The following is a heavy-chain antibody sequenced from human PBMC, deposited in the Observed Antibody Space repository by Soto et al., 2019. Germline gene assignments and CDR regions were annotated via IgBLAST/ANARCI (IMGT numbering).Heavy chain of an antibody. V-gene: IGHV4-31*03. CDR1: GGSISRPGYY. J-gene: IGHJ4*02. Sequence: QMQLQESGPGLVKPSQTLSLICSVSGGSISRPGYYWAWIRQHPARGLEWIGSISYNGNSNHNPSLQARLIRSVVPSQNCFSLRLTSVTAEDTAVYYCARLRRDGSGFPALWGQRARVTVSS. CDR2: ISYNGNS. CDR3: ARLRRDGSGFPAL. D-gene: IGHD3-22*01.